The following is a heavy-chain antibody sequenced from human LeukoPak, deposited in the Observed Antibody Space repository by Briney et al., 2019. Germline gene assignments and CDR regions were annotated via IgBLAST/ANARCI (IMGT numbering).Heavy chain of an antibody. CDR2: MNPNSGNT. V-gene: IGHV1-8*01. J-gene: IGHJ4*02. D-gene: IGHD6-19*01. Sequence: GASVKVSCKASGYTFTSYDINWVRQATGQGLEWMGWMNPNSGNTGYAQKFQGRVTMTRNTSISTAYMELSRLRSEDTAVYYCARGRGIAVAGPVRYWGQGTLVTVSS. CDR3: ARGRGIAVAGPVRY. CDR1: GYTFTSYD.